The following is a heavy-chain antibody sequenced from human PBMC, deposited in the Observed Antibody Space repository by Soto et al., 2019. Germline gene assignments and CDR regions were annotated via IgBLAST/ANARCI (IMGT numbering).Heavy chain of an antibody. J-gene: IGHJ4*02. CDR1: GYTFTTHY. CDR3: ARAGENYGSGTFSPPLRYYFNS. Sequence: QVQLVQSGTEVKKPGASMKVSCKASGYTFTTHYMHWVRQAPGQGLEWMGIINPSGGRTTYALKFQGRVTMTSDTSTNTVYVELTSLRSEDTAIYFCARAGENYGSGTFSPPLRYYFNSWGQGTLVTVSS. D-gene: IGHD3-10*01. V-gene: IGHV1-46*01. CDR2: INPSGGRT.